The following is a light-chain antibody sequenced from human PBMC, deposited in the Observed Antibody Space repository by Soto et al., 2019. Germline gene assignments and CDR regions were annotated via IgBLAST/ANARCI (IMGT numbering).Light chain of an antibody. CDR1: SSDVGGYNF. V-gene: IGLV2-8*01. CDR2: EVS. J-gene: IGLJ2*01. CDR3: SSYAGSKNVV. Sequence: QSALTQPPSASGSPGQSVTIYCTGTSSDVGGYNFVSWYQQHPGKAPKLMIYEVSKRPSGVPDRFSGSKSGNAASLTVAGLQAEDEADYYCSSYAGSKNVVFGGGTKLTVL.